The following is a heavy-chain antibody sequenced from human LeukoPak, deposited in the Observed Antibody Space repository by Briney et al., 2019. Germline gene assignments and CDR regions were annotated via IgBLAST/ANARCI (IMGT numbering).Heavy chain of an antibody. CDR2: INPNGYST. V-gene: IGHV1-46*01. D-gene: IGHD2-15*01. CDR1: GFTFTSYY. Sequence: ASVKVSCKASGFTFTSYYMHWVRQAPGQGLEWMGIINPNGYSTRYAQNFQGRVTMTRDTPTSTVYMELSSLRSEDTAVYYCARVSGMVAAEYYFDYWGQGTLVTVSS. CDR3: ARVSGMVAAEYYFDY. J-gene: IGHJ4*02.